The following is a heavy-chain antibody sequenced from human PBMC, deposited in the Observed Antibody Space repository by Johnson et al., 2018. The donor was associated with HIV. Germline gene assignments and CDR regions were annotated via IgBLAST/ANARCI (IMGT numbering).Heavy chain of an antibody. V-gene: IGHV3-66*01. CDR1: GFIVGTKY. CDR2: IYSGGST. J-gene: IGHJ3*02. Sequence: MLLVESGGGLVQSGGSLRLACLASGFIVGTKYMSWVRQAPGKGLEWVSVIYSGGSTYYADSVKGRFTISRDNSKNTVDLQMNSLRVEDTAVYYCARDRGLDAFDIWGQGTMVTVSS. CDR3: ARDRGLDAFDI. D-gene: IGHD3-10*01.